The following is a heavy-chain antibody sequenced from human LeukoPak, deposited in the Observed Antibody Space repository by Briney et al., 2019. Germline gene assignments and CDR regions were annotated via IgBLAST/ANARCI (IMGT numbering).Heavy chain of an antibody. CDR3: AKDLGYCSSTSCYAEWTYYYYGMDV. V-gene: IGHV3-23*01. J-gene: IGHJ6*02. CDR2: ISGSGGST. CDR1: GFTFSTYA. D-gene: IGHD2-2*01. Sequence: SGGSLRLSCAASGFTFSTYAMTWVRQAPGKGLEWVSAISGSGGSTYYADSVKGRFTISRDNSKNTLYLQMNSLRAEDTAVYYCAKDLGYCSSTSCYAEWTYYYYGMDVWGQGTTVTVSS.